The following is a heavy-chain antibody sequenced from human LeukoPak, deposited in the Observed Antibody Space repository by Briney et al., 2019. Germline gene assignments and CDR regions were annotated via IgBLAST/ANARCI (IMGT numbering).Heavy chain of an antibody. V-gene: IGHV3-30*03. J-gene: IGHJ4*02. Sequence: GGSLRLSCAASGFTFSSYSMNWVRQAPGKGLEWVAYDGSNEYYADSVKGRFTISRDNSKNTLYLQMNSLRPEDTAVYYCARDKSGSYCIDSWGQGTLVTVSS. CDR1: GFTFSSYS. CDR2: YDGSNE. D-gene: IGHD1-26*01. CDR3: ARDKSGSYCIDS.